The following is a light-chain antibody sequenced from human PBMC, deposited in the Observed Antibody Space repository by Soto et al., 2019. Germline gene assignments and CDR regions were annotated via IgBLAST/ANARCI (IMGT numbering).Light chain of an antibody. Sequence: QLVLTQSPSASASLGASVKLTCTLSSGHSSYAIAWHQQQPEKGPRYLMKLNSDGSHSKGDGIPDRFSGSTSGAARYLTISSLQSEEAADYYCQTWASGTVVFGGGTQLTVL. J-gene: IGLJ2*01. CDR1: SGHSSYA. V-gene: IGLV4-69*01. CDR3: QTWASGTVV. CDR2: LNSDGSH.